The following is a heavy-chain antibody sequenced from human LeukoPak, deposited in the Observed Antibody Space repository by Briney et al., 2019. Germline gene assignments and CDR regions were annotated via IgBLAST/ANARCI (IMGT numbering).Heavy chain of an antibody. CDR3: VRDGDGFEYFRY. V-gene: IGHV1-69*13. Sequence: SVKVSCKASGGTFSQYVISWARQAPGQGLEWMGGIVPVFKTAQYAEKFQGRVTIIADESTRTGYLELSGLTSEDTAMYYCVRDGDGFEYFRYWGQGTQVTVSS. CDR1: GGTFSQYV. D-gene: IGHD5-24*01. CDR2: IVPVFKTA. J-gene: IGHJ1*01.